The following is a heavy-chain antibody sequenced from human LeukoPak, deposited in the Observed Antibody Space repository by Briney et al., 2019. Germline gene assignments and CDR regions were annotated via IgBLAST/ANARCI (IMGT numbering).Heavy chain of an antibody. V-gene: IGHV4-61*01. CDR1: GGSVSSGSYY. J-gene: IGHJ3*02. CDR3: AGVNYGSGSFGAFDI. Sequence: SETLSLTCTVSGGSVSSGSYYWSWIRQPPGKGLEWIGYIYYSGSTNYNPSLKSRVTISVDTSKNQFSLKLSSVTAADTAVYYCAGVNYGSGSFGAFDIWGQGTMVTVSS. CDR2: IYYSGST. D-gene: IGHD3-10*01.